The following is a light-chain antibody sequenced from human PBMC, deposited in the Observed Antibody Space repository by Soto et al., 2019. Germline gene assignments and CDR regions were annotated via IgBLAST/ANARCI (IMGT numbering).Light chain of an antibody. Sequence: DIVMTQSPDSLAVSLGERATINCKSSQSVLHSPNNKNYLAWYQQKPGQPPKLIIYWASTRESGVPDRFSGSGSGTDFTLTISSLQAEDVAVYYWQEYYTPLFDFGGGNKVEIK. J-gene: IGKJ4*01. V-gene: IGKV4-1*01. CDR3: QEYYTPLFD. CDR2: WAS. CDR1: QSVLHSPNNKNY.